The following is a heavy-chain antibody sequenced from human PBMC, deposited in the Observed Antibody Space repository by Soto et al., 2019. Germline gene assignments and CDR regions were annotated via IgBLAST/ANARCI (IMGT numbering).Heavy chain of an antibody. V-gene: IGHV3-23*01. Sequence: GGSLRLSCAASGFTFSSYAMSWVRQAPGKGLEWVSAISGSGGSTYYADSVKGRFTISRDNSKNTLYLQMNSLRAEDTAVYYCAKELGYCSSTSCLYYFDYWGQGTLVTVSS. CDR3: AKELGYCSSTSCLYYFDY. D-gene: IGHD2-2*01. CDR2: ISGSGGST. J-gene: IGHJ4*02. CDR1: GFTFSSYA.